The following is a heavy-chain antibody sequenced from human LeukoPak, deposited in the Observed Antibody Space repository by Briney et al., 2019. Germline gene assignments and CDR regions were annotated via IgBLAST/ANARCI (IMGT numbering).Heavy chain of an antibody. J-gene: IGHJ4*02. V-gene: IGHV3-53*01. Sequence: GGSLRLSCAASGFTVSSDYMSWVRQAPGKGLEWVSVIYSGGSTYYADSVKGRFTISRDNSKNTLYLQMNSLRAEDTAVYYCARGGTFPIFDYWGQGTLVTVSS. CDR2: IYSGGST. CDR1: GFTVSSDY. D-gene: IGHD2-15*01. CDR3: ARGGTFPIFDY.